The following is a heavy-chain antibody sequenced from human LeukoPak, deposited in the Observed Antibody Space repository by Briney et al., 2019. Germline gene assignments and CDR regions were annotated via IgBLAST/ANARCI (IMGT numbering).Heavy chain of an antibody. CDR3: ARRKSTYYYDSSGYPLPDAFDI. Sequence: GGSLRLSCAASGFTFSDYYMSWIRQAPGKGLEWVSYISSSGSTIYYADSVKGRFTISRDNAKNSLYLQMNSLRAEDTAVYYCARRKSTYYYDSSGYPLPDAFDIWGQGTMVTVSS. CDR2: ISSSGSTI. D-gene: IGHD3-22*01. J-gene: IGHJ3*02. CDR1: GFTFSDYY. V-gene: IGHV3-11*04.